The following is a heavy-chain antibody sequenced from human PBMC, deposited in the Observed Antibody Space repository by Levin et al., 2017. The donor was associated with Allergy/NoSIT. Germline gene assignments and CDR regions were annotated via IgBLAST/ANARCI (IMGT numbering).Heavy chain of an antibody. J-gene: IGHJ3*02. CDR1: GGTFSSYA. V-gene: IGHV1-69*06. CDR3: ASKLRYPSLHLGELSFFSSGAFDI. Sequence: SVKVSCKASGGTFSSYAISWVRQAPGQGLEWMGGIIPIFGTANYAQKFQGRVTITADKSTSTAYMELSSLRSEDTAVYYCASKLRYPSLHLGELSFFSSGAFDIWGQGTMVTVSS. D-gene: IGHD3-16*02. CDR2: IIPIFGTA.